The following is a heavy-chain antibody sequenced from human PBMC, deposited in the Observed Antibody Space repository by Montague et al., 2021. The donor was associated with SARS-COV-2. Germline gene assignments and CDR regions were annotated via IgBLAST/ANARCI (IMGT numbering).Heavy chain of an antibody. CDR1: GFTFSSYE. D-gene: IGHD3-3*01. J-gene: IGHJ6*02. CDR2: ISSSGSAI. V-gene: IGHV3-48*03. Sequence: SLRLSCAAPGFTFSSYEMNWVRQAPGKGLEWVSYISSSGSAIYYADSVKGRFSISRDNAKNSLYLQMNSLRAEDTAVYYCARDVVDYDFWSGYSTVRYYAMDVWGQGTTVTVSS. CDR3: ARDVVDYDFWSGYSTVRYYAMDV.